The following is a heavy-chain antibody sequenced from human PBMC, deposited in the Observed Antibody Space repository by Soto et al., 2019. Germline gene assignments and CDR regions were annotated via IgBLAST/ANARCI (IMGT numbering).Heavy chain of an antibody. J-gene: IGHJ6*03. V-gene: IGHV4-34*01. CDR1: GGSFSSYY. Sequence: PLETQSLTYAVYGGSFSSYYWSWIRQQPGKGLEWIGEINHSGSTNYNPSLKSRVTISVDTSKNQFSLKLSSVTAADTAVYYCARGRGDTGYPAYYYYYYMDVWGKGTTVTVS. CDR3: ARGRGDTGYPAYYYYYYMDV. D-gene: IGHD6-25*01. CDR2: INHSGST.